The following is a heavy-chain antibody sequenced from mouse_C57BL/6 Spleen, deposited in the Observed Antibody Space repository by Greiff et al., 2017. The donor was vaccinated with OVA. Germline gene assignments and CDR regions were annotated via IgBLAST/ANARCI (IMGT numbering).Heavy chain of an antibody. CDR2: IDPANGNT. J-gene: IGHJ4*01. CDR1: GFNIQNTY. V-gene: IGHV14-3*01. CDR3: TGRAMDY. Sequence: EVQLQESVAELVRPGASVKLSCTASGFNIQNTYMHWVKQRPEQGLEWIGRIDPANGNTKYAPKFQGKATITADTSSNTAYLQLSSLTSEDTAIYYCTGRAMDYWGQGTSVTVSS.